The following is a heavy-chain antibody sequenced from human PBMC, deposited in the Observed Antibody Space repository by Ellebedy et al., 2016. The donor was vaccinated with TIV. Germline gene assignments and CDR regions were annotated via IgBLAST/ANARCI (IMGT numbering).Heavy chain of an antibody. D-gene: IGHD1-26*01. CDR3: ARDMGWEQVSGDY. CDR1: GYTFTSYY. V-gene: IGHV1-2*02. CDR2: ISAYNGNT. J-gene: IGHJ4*02. Sequence: ASVKVSCXASGYTFTSYYMHWVRQAPGQGLEWMGWISAYNGNTNYAQKLQGRVTMTRDTSISTAYMELSRLRSDDTAVYYCARDMGWEQVSGDYWGQGTLVTVSS.